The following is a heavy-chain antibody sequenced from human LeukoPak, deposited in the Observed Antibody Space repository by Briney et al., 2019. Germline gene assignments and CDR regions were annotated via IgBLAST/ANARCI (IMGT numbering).Heavy chain of an antibody. D-gene: IGHD6-6*01. CDR1: GGSLSGYY. CDR2: INHSGST. J-gene: IGHJ4*02. CDR3: ASGPRGSSTSVDYFDY. V-gene: IGHV4-34*01. Sequence: SETLSLTCAVYGGSLSGYYWSWIRQPPGKGLEWIGEINHSGSTNYNPSLKNRVTISVDTSKNQFSLKLSSVTAADTAVYYCASGPRGSSTSVDYFDYWGQGTLVTVSS.